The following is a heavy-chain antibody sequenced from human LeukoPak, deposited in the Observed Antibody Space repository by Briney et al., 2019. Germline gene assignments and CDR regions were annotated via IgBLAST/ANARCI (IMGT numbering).Heavy chain of an antibody. Sequence: ASVKVSCKASGYTFINYHISWARQAPGQGLEWMGWISAYNGNTNYAQKLQGRVTMTTDTSTSTAYMELRSLRSDDTSVYYCARVSPHRKLSYDYQNWFDTWGQGTLVTVSS. CDR2: ISAYNGNT. CDR1: GYTFINYH. V-gene: IGHV1-18*01. D-gene: IGHD5-18*01. CDR3: ARVSPHRKLSYDYQNWFDT. J-gene: IGHJ5*02.